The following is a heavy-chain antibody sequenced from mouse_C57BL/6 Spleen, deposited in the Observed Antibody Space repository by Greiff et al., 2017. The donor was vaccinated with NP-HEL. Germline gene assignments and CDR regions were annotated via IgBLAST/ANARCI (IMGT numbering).Heavy chain of an antibody. CDR1: GYTFTSYW. J-gene: IGHJ4*01. V-gene: IGHV1-64*01. CDR2: IHPNSGST. CDR3: ARQSGYDYEYAMDY. D-gene: IGHD2-4*01. Sequence: VQLQQPGAELVKPGASVKLSCKASGYTFTSYWMHWVKQRPGQGLEWIGMIHPNSGSTNYNEKFKSKATLTVDKSSSTAYMQLSSLTSEDSAVYYCARQSGYDYEYAMDYWGQGTSVTVSS.